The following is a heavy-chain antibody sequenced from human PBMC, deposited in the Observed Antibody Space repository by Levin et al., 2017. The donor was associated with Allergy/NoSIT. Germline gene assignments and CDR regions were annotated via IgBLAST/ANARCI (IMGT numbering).Heavy chain of an antibody. CDR2: IKPYSGDT. CDR1: GYIFINYY. J-gene: IGHJ6*03. D-gene: IGHD3-10*01. Sequence: PGESLKISCRASGYIFINYYMHWLRQAPGQGLEWVGMIKPYSGDTNYAQKFQGRITMTRDTSLSTAYMELSGLTSDDTAIYFCANHAGGGLHYYYMDVWGEGTTVTVSS. CDR3: ANHAGGGLHYYYMDV. V-gene: IGHV1-2*02.